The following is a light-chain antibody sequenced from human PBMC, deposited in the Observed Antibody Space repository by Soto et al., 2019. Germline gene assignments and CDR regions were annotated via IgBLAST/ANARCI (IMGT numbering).Light chain of an antibody. CDR2: DVS. CDR1: QSVGSD. J-gene: IGKJ4*01. Sequence: EIVMTQSPATLSVSPGERATLSCRASQSVGSDLAWYQQKPGRTPSLLIYDVSTRATGIPARFSGSGSGTEFTLTISSLQSEDFAVYYCQQYNSWPLTFGGGTKV. V-gene: IGKV3-15*01. CDR3: QQYNSWPLT.